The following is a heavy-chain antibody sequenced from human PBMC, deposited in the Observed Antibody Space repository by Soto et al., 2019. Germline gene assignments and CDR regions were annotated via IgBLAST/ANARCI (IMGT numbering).Heavy chain of an antibody. J-gene: IGHJ4*01. Sequence: PSETLSLTCTVSGGSVSSASYYWSWIRQPPGKGLEWIGYIYYSGSTNYNPSLKSRVTISVDTSKNQFSLQLSSVTAADTAVYYCARAIHYVWGSYRYIYYFDYWGQGNLVTVSS. V-gene: IGHV4-61*01. CDR2: IYYSGST. CDR3: ARAIHYVWGSYRYIYYFDY. CDR1: GGSVSSASYY. D-gene: IGHD3-16*02.